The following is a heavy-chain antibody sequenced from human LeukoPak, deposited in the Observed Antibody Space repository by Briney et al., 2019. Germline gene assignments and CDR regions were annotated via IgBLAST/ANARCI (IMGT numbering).Heavy chain of an antibody. V-gene: IGHV3-53*01. CDR2: LYSDGNT. CDR3: ARGVEPLAANTLAY. Sequence: GGSLRLSCAASGFTVITNDMPWVRQAPGKGLQWVSVLYSDGNTKYADSVQGRFTISRDNSKNTLYLEMNSLSPDDTAVYYCARGVEPLAANTLAYWGQGTLVTVSS. D-gene: IGHD1-14*01. CDR1: GFTVITND. J-gene: IGHJ4*02.